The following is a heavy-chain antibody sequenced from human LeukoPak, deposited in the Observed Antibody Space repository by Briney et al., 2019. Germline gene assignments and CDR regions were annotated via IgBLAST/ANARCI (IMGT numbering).Heavy chain of an antibody. CDR3: ASSYYGSGSYYNNRRHIHWFDP. J-gene: IGHJ5*02. Sequence: GASVKVSCKASGGTFSSYAISWVRQAPGQGLEWMGGIIPIFGTANYAQKLQGRVTITADESTSTAYMELSSLRSEDTAVYYCASSYYGSGSYYNNRRHIHWFDPWGQGTLVTVSS. D-gene: IGHD3-10*01. CDR2: IIPIFGTA. V-gene: IGHV1-69*01. CDR1: GGTFSSYA.